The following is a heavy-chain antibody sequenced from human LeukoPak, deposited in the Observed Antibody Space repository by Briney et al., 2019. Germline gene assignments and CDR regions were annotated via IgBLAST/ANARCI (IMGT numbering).Heavy chain of an antibody. V-gene: IGHV3-23*01. J-gene: IGHJ4*02. CDR2: ISDSGGST. Sequence: PGGSLRLSCAVSGITLGNYGMSWVRQPPGKGLEWVAGISDSGGSTNYADSVKGRFTISRDTPRNTLYLQMNSLRAEDTAVYFCAKRGVVIRVFLVGFHKEAYYFDYWGQGTLVTVPS. CDR1: GITLGNYG. CDR3: AKRGVVIRVFLVGFHKEAYYFDY. D-gene: IGHD3-10*01.